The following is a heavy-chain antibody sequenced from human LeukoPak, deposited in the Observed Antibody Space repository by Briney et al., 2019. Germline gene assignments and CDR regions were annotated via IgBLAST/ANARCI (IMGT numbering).Heavy chain of an antibody. CDR3: ARDRGVNDFDY. V-gene: IGHV3-20*04. D-gene: IGHD3-10*01. Sequence: GGSLRLSCAASGFSLGDYGMSWVRQVPGKGLEWVSGLNWNGHRTGYADSVKGRFTISRDNSKNTLYLQMNSLRAEDTAVYYCARDRGVNDFDYWGQGTLVTVSS. J-gene: IGHJ4*02. CDR1: GFSLGDYG. CDR2: LNWNGHRT.